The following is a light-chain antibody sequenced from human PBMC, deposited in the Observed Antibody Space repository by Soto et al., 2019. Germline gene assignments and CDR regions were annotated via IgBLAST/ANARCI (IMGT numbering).Light chain of an antibody. Sequence: QSALTQPRSVSGSPGQSVTISCTGTSSDVGGYNYVSWYQQHPGKAPKLIISDVSKRPSGVPDRFSGSKSGNTASLTISGLQAEDEADYYFCSYAGTYVGFGGGTKLTVL. V-gene: IGLV2-11*01. CDR1: SSDVGGYNY. CDR3: CSYAGTYVG. J-gene: IGLJ2*01. CDR2: DVS.